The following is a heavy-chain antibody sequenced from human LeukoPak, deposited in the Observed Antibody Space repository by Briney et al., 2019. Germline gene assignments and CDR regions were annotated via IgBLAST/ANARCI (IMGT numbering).Heavy chain of an antibody. D-gene: IGHD3-9*01. J-gene: IGHJ4*02. Sequence: GGSLRLSCAASGFTFSISAMSWVRQAPGKGLEWVSGISDSGGSTFYPDSVKGRFTISRDNSKNILYLQMNSLRADDTAVYYCAKVGESNYDILTGYYTPYYFDYWGQGTLVTVSS. CDR1: GFTFSISA. V-gene: IGHV3-23*01. CDR2: ISDSGGST. CDR3: AKVGESNYDILTGYYTPYYFDY.